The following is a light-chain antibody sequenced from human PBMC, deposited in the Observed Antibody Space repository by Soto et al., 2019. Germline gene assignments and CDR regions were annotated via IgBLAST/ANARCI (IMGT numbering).Light chain of an antibody. Sequence: EKVMTQSPATLSVSPGERATLSCRASQSVSSYLAWYQQKPGQAPRLLIYDASTRATGVPARFSGSGSGTEFTITISSLQSEDLAVYYCQQYDDWPETFGQGTKVEI. CDR3: QQYDDWPET. CDR2: DAS. V-gene: IGKV3-15*01. CDR1: QSVSSY. J-gene: IGKJ1*01.